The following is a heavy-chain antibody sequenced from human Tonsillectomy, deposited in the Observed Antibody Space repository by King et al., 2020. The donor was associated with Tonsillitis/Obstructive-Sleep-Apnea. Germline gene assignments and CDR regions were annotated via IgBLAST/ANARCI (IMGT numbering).Heavy chain of an antibody. CDR2: IYYMGST. Sequence: QLQESGPGLVKPSETLSLTCTVSGGSISSYYWCWIRQPPGKGLEWIGYIYYMGSTNYTPSLKSRVTISVDTSKNQFSLKLSSVTAADTAVYYCARLVYCGGDCYLLDYWGQGTLVTVSS. CDR1: GGSISSYY. D-gene: IGHD2-21*01. V-gene: IGHV4-59*01. J-gene: IGHJ4*02. CDR3: ARLVYCGGDCYLLDY.